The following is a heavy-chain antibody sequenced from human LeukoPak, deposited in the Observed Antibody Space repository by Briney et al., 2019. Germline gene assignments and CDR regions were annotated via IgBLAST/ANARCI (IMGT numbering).Heavy chain of an antibody. D-gene: IGHD2-2*01. CDR1: GYSFINYG. V-gene: IGHV1-18*01. CDR3: ARELDCSSTSCYLGNWFDP. CDR2: ISPYNGNT. Sequence: ASVKVSCKASGYSFINYGISWVRQAPGQGPEWMGWISPYNGNTNYAQNLRGRVTMSTDTSTTTAYMELRSLRSDDTAVYYCARELDCSSTSCYLGNWFDPWAREPWSPSPQ. J-gene: IGHJ5*02.